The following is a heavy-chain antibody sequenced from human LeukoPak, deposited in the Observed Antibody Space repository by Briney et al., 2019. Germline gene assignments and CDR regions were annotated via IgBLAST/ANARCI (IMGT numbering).Heavy chain of an antibody. CDR2: ISGSAGLT. D-gene: IGHD4-11*01. CDR3: VKDGTWIFNYNFDY. V-gene: IGHV3-23*01. Sequence: GGSLRLSCAASGFTFSDYYMSWIRQAPGRGLEWVSGISGSAGLTYYADSVKGRFTISRDNSKNMVFLQMNSLRAEDTAVYYCVKDGTWIFNYNFDYWGQGTLVTVSA. J-gene: IGHJ4*02. CDR1: GFTFSDYY.